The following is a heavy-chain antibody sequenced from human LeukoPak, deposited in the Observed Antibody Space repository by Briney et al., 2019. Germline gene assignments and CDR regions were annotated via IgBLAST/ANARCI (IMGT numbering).Heavy chain of an antibody. CDR1: GASISSSSYY. J-gene: IGHJ1*01. Sequence: SETLSLTCTVSGASISSSSYYWGWIRQPPGKGLEWIGSIYYSGSTYYNPSLNSRVTISVDTSKNQFSLKLSSVTAADTAVYYCARQEIRYFQHWGQGTLVTVSS. V-gene: IGHV4-39*01. D-gene: IGHD5-24*01. CDR2: IYYSGST. CDR3: ARQEIRYFQH.